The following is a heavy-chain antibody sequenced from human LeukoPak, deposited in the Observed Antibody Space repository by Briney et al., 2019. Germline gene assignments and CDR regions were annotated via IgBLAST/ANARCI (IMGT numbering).Heavy chain of an antibody. CDR3: ARHGGGNGEYFFDY. D-gene: IGHD4-23*01. V-gene: IGHV5-51*01. CDR2: IHPGDSET. Sequence: GESLKISCKGSGYSFTSYWIGWVRQMPGKGLEWMGIIHPGDSETRYSPSFQGQVTISADKSITAAYLQWSSLEASDTAVYYCARHGGGNGEYFFDYWGHGTLVTVSS. J-gene: IGHJ4*01. CDR1: GYSFTSYW.